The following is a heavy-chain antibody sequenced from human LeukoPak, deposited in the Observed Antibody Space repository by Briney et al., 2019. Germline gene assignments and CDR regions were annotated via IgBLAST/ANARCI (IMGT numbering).Heavy chain of an antibody. CDR2: ISSSSSYI. Sequence: GGSLRLSCAASGFTFSSYSMNWVRQAPGKGLEWVSSISSSSSYIYYADSVKGRFTISRDNAKNSLYLQMNSLRAEDTAVNYCAKGPGVYDSSGFVEDWGQGTLVTVSS. CDR3: AKGPGVYDSSGFVED. V-gene: IGHV3-21*01. J-gene: IGHJ4*02. D-gene: IGHD3-22*01. CDR1: GFTFSSYS.